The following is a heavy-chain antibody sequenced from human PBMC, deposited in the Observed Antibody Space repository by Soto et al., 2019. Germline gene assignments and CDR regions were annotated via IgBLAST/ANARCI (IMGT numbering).Heavy chain of an antibody. CDR3: ARDRLIVVARRSGSPFPFDAFDI. V-gene: IGHV1-18*04. CDR2: ISAYNGNT. D-gene: IGHD3-22*01. CDR1: GYTFTSYG. J-gene: IGHJ3*02. Sequence: QVQLVQSGAEVKKPGASVKVSCKASGYTFTSYGISWVRQAPGQGLEWMGWISAYNGNTNYAQKLQGRVTMTTDTSTSTAWMELRSLRSDDTAVYYCARDRLIVVARRSGSPFPFDAFDIWGQGTMVTVSS.